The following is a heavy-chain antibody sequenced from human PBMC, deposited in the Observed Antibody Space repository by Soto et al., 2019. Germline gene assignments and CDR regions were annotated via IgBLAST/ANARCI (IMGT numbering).Heavy chain of an antibody. V-gene: IGHV4-39*01. CDR1: GGSISSSSYY. CDR3: ARLHRVPVGPDY. CDR2: IYYSGST. D-gene: IGHD1-26*01. J-gene: IGHJ4*02. Sequence: SETLSLTCTVSGGSISSSSYYWGWIRQPPGKGLEWIGSIYYSGSTYYNPSLKSRVTISVDTSKNQFSLKLSSVTAADTAVYYCARLHRVPVGPDYWGQGTLVT.